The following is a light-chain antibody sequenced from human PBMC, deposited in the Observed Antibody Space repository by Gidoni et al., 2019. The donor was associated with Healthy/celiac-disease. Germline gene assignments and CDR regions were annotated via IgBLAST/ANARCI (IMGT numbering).Light chain of an antibody. V-gene: IGKV3-20*01. Sequence: LVFTQSPVTLSLSPGERATLSCRASQSVSSSYLAWYQQKPGQAPRLLIYGASSRATGIPDRFSGSGSGTDFTLTISRLEPEDFAVYYCQQYGSSLLTFGGGTKVEIK. CDR2: GAS. J-gene: IGKJ4*01. CDR1: QSVSSSY. CDR3: QQYGSSLLT.